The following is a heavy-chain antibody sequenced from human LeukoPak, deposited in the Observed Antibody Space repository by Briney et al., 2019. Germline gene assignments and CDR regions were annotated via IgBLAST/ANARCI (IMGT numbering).Heavy chain of an antibody. CDR2: ISSSSSTI. Sequence: GGSLRLSCAASGFTFSSYSMNWVRQAPGKGLEWVSYISSSSSTIYYADSVKGRFTISRDNAKNSLYLQMNSLRDEDTAVYYCARDLPSSSSGYNWFDPWGQGTLVTVSS. CDR1: GFTFSSYS. V-gene: IGHV3-48*02. D-gene: IGHD6-6*01. CDR3: ARDLPSSSSGYNWFDP. J-gene: IGHJ5*02.